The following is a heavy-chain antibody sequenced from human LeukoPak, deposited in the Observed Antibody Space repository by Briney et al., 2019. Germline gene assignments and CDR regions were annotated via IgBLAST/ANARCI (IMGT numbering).Heavy chain of an antibody. CDR1: GDSINSLDL. Sequence: SGTLSLTCTVSGDSINSLDLWSWVRQPPGKGLEWIGEMYLSGTTHSNPSVKSRVTISIDKSKNQFFLNLSSVTAADTAVYYCAGLVGRYSSGLYYYYFDYWGQGTLVTVPS. D-gene: IGHD3-22*01. CDR3: AGLVGRYSSGLYYYYFDY. V-gene: IGHV4-4*02. CDR2: MYLSGTT. J-gene: IGHJ4*02.